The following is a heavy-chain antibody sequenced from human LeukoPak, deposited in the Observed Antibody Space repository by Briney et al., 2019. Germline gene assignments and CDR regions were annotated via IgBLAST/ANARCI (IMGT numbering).Heavy chain of an antibody. CDR2: IIPILGIA. J-gene: IGHJ5*02. D-gene: IGHD3-3*01. Sequence: SVKVSCKASGGTFSSYAISWVRQAPGQGLEWMGRIIPILGIANYAQKFQGRVTITADKSTSTAYMELSSLRSEDTAVYYCARNLHYDFWSGYSNWFDPWGQGTLVTVSS. CDR3: ARNLHYDFWSGYSNWFDP. CDR1: GGTFSSYA. V-gene: IGHV1-69*04.